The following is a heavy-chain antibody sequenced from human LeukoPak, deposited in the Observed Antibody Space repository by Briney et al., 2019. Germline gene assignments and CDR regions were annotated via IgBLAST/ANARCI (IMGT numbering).Heavy chain of an antibody. J-gene: IGHJ3*02. CDR3: ASNYYRTDYAFDI. D-gene: IGHD3-10*01. CDR1: GFSLGTRGVG. Sequence: ESGPTLVKPTQTLTLTCTFSGFSLGTRGVGVSWIRQPPGKGLEWIGYIYYSGSTNYNPSLKSRVTISVDTSKNQFSLKLSSVTAADTAVYYCASNYYRTDYAFDIWGQGTMVTVSS. CDR2: IYYSGST. V-gene: IGHV4-61*08.